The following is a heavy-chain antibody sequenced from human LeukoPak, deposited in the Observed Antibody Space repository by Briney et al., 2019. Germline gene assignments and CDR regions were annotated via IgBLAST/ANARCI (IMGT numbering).Heavy chain of an antibody. Sequence: GGSLRLSCAASGFTFSSYSMNWARQAPGKGLEWVSSISSSSSYIYYADSVKGRFTISRDNAKNSLYLQMNSLRAEDTAVYYCARGREGYSSGQGDYWGQGTLVTVSS. J-gene: IGHJ4*02. D-gene: IGHD6-19*01. CDR2: ISSSSSYI. V-gene: IGHV3-21*01. CDR1: GFTFSSYS. CDR3: ARGREGYSSGQGDY.